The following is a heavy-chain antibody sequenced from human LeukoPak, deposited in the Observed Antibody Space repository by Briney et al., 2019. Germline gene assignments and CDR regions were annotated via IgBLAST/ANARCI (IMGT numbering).Heavy chain of an antibody. Sequence: SETLSLTCTVSGYSISSGYYWGWIRQPPGKGLEWIGSIYHSGSTYYNPSLKSRVTISVDTSKNQFSLKLSSVTAADTAVYYCARRIQLWQPEFDYWGQGTLVTVSS. J-gene: IGHJ4*02. CDR3: ARRIQLWQPEFDY. CDR2: IYHSGST. D-gene: IGHD5-18*01. CDR1: GYSISSGYY. V-gene: IGHV4-38-2*02.